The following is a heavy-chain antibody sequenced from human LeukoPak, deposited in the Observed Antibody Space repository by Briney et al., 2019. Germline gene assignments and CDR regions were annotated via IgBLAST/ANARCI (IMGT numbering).Heavy chain of an antibody. CDR2: IYYSGST. Sequence: PSETLSLTCTVSGGSISSGGYSWSWIRQHPGKGLEWIGYIYYSGSTYYNPSLKSRVTISVDTSKNQFSLKLSSVTAADTAVYYCARDRQQLGYYFDYWGQGTLVTVSS. J-gene: IGHJ4*02. CDR1: GGSISSGGYS. V-gene: IGHV4-31*03. CDR3: ARDRQQLGYYFDY. D-gene: IGHD6-13*01.